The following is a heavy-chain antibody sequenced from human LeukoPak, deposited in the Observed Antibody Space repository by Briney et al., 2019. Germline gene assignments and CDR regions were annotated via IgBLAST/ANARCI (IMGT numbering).Heavy chain of an antibody. CDR1: GDSVSSNSAA. V-gene: IGHV6-1*01. Sequence: SQTLSLTCAISGDSVSSNSAAWTWIRQSPSRGLEWLGRTYYRSKWYNDYAVSVKSRITINPDTSQNQFSLQLNSVTPEDTAVYYCARELGGYYYDSVNYNWFDPWGQGTLVTVSS. CDR3: ARELGGYYYDSVNYNWFDP. CDR2: TYYRSKWYN. J-gene: IGHJ5*02. D-gene: IGHD3-22*01.